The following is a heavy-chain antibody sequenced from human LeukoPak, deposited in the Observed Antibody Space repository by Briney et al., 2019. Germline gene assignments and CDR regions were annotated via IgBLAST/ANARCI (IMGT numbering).Heavy chain of an antibody. D-gene: IGHD3-9*01. Sequence: SQTLSLTCAISRDSVSSSNAAWNWIRQSPSRGLEWLGRTYYRSKWYNDYAVSVRSRITINPDTSKNQFSLQLNSVTPEDTAVYYCASPREKYYDIPYAFDIWGQGTMVTVSS. CDR2: TYYRSKWYN. CDR3: ASPREKYYDIPYAFDI. V-gene: IGHV6-1*01. CDR1: RDSVSSSNAA. J-gene: IGHJ3*02.